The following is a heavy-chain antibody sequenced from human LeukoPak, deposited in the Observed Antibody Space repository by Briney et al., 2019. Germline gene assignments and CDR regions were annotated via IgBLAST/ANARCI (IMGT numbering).Heavy chain of an antibody. D-gene: IGHD6-19*01. J-gene: IGHJ4*02. V-gene: IGHV3-21*01. CDR3: VSGPSGWARPFGY. CDR1: GFTFSSYS. CDR2: ISSSSSYI. Sequence: GGSLRLSCAASGFTFSSYSMNWVRQAPGKGLEWVSSISSSSSYIYYADSVKGRFTISRDNAKNSLYLQMNSLRAEDTAVYYCVSGPSGWARPFGYWGQGTLVTVSS.